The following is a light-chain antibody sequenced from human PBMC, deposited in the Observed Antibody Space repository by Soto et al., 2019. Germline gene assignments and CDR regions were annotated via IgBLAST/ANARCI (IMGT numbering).Light chain of an antibody. CDR1: QGIRND. Sequence: AIQMTQSPSSLSASVGDRVTITCRASQGIRNDLGWYQQKPGKAPKILIYAASSLKSGVPSRLSGSGSGTDFTLTISSLQPEDFATYYCLQDYNYPRTFGQGTKVEIK. J-gene: IGKJ1*01. V-gene: IGKV1-6*01. CDR2: AAS. CDR3: LQDYNYPRT.